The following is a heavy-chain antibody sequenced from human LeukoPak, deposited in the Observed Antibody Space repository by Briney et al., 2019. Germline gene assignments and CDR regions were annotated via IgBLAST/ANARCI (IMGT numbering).Heavy chain of an antibody. J-gene: IGHJ6*03. Sequence: SKTLSLTCTVSGGSISSYYWSWIRQPPGKGLEWIGYIYYSGSTNYNPSLKSRVTISVDTSKNQFSLKLSSVTAADTAVYYCARAPPYYYMDVWGKGTTVTVSS. CDR2: IYYSGST. V-gene: IGHV4-59*01. CDR1: GGSISSYY. CDR3: ARAPPYYYMDV.